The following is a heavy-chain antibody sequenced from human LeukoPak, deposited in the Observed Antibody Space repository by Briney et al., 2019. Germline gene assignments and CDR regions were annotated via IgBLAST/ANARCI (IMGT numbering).Heavy chain of an antibody. J-gene: IGHJ4*02. CDR2: ISAYNGNT. CDR1: GYTFTDFG. D-gene: IGHD5-18*01. V-gene: IGHV1-18*01. Sequence: GASVKVSCKASGYTFTDFGVSWVRQATGQGLEWMGWISAYNGNTNYVQKFQGRVTMTTDISTSTAYMELRSLRSDDTAVFYCVRDLGVDTSMIFFDYWGQGTRVTVSS. CDR3: VRDLGVDTSMIFFDY.